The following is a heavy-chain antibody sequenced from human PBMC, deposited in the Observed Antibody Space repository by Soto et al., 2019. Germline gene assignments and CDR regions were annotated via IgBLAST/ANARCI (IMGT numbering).Heavy chain of an antibody. D-gene: IGHD3-22*01. CDR2: ISSSGSTI. CDR3: ARDTTDSSGYYYYGMDV. V-gene: IGHV3-11*01. Sequence: LSLTCAASGFTFSDYYMSWIRQAPGKGLEWVSYISSSGSTIYYADSVKGRFTISRDNAKNSLYLQMNSLRAEDTAVYYCARDTTDSSGYYYYGMDVWGQGTTVTVSS. CDR1: GFTFSDYY. J-gene: IGHJ6*02.